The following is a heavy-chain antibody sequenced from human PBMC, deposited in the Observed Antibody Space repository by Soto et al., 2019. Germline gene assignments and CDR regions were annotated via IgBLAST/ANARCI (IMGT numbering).Heavy chain of an antibody. Sequence: QVQLVQSGAEVKRPGASVKVSCKASGFTFSKYGISWVRQAPRQGLEWMGWISGYNGNTDYAQKFQGRVTMTTDTTTGTAYLELRSLSSDDKSGFFCARAYSSAGSCYPDSWGQGTLVTVSS. D-gene: IGHD2-15*01. CDR1: GFTFSKYG. CDR2: ISGYNGNT. J-gene: IGHJ4*02. CDR3: ARAYSSAGSCYPDS. V-gene: IGHV1-18*01.